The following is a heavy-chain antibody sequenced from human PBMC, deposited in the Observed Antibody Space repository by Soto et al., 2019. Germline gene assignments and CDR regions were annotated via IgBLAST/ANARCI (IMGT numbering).Heavy chain of an antibody. CDR1: SGSISSSNW. CDR2: IYHSGST. CDR3: ASRHGTDYDILTGYFRSGGAFDI. Sequence: QVQLQESGPGLVKPSGTLSLTCAVSSGSISSSNWWSWVRQPPGKGLEWIGEIYHSGSTNYNPSLKMRLTLLVNKAKNQFSLKRSSVAAADTAVYYCASRHGTDYDILTGYFRSGGAFDIWGQGTMVTVSS. J-gene: IGHJ3*02. V-gene: IGHV4-4*02. D-gene: IGHD3-9*01.